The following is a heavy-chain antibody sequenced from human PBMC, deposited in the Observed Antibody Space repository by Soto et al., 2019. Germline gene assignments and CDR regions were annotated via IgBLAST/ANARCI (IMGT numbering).Heavy chain of an antibody. CDR1: GDTFTRHY. CDR3: ASRLKGDFDV. CDR2: INPSGGDT. V-gene: IGHV1-46*03. J-gene: IGHJ6*01. Sequence: QVQLVQSGAEVMKPGASVTVSCKASGDTFTRHYVHGVRQAPGQGLEWMGRINPSGGDTTYAQEFQGRVTMTRDTSTSTVYMDLSSLRSEDTAVYYCASRLKGDFDVWGQGTTVIVS. D-gene: IGHD3-3*01.